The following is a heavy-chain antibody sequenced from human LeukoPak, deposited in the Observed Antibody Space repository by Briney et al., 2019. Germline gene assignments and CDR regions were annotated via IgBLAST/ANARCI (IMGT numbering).Heavy chain of an antibody. CDR1: GFTFSSYS. CDR3: ARGILDGPARWFDP. CDR2: ISSSSSYI. J-gene: IGHJ5*02. V-gene: IGHV3-21*01. Sequence: PGGSLRLSCAASGFTFSSYSMSWVRQAPGKGLEWVSSISSSSSYIYYADSVKGRFTISRDNAKNSLYLQMNSLRAEDTAVYYCARGILDGPARWFDPWGQGTLVTVSS. D-gene: IGHD2-2*01.